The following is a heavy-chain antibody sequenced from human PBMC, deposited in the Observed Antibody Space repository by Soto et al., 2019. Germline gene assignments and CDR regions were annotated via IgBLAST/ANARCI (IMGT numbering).Heavy chain of an antibody. V-gene: IGHV1-69*13. CDR1: GGTFSSYA. J-gene: IGHJ4*02. CDR3: ASGDIRFLEWLGYFDY. CDR2: IIPIFGTA. Sequence: GASVKVSCKASGGTFSSYAISWVRQAPGQGLEWMGGIIPIFGTANYAQKFQGRVTITADESTSTAYMELSSLRSEDTAVYYCASGDIRFLEWLGYFDYWGQGTLVTVSS. D-gene: IGHD3-3*01.